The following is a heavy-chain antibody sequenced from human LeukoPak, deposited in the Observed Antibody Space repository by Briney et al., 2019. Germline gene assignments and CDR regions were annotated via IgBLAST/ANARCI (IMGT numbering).Heavy chain of an antibody. D-gene: IGHD4-23*01. J-gene: IGHJ4*02. CDR1: GFTFSSYA. V-gene: IGHV3-23*01. CDR2: IRSDGTT. Sequence: GGSLRLSCAASGFTFSSYAMSWVRQAPGEGLAWVSMIRSDGTTYYVDSVKGRFTISSDKASNTLYLQMDSLRAEETALYHCAKASGNYGFHQWGQGTLVPVS. CDR3: AKASGNYGFHQ.